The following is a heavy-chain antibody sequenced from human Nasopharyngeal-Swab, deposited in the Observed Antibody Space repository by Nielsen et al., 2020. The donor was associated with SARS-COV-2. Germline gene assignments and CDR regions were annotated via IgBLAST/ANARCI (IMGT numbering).Heavy chain of an antibody. V-gene: IGHV4-59*01. CDR2: IYYSGST. D-gene: IGHD1-26*01. J-gene: IGHJ5*02. CDR3: ARGIVGATDWGGWFDP. Sequence: WIRQPPGKGLEWIGYIYYSGSTNYNPSLKSRVTISVDTSKNQFSLKLSSVTAADTAVYYCARGIVGATDWGGWFDPWGQGTLVPSPQ.